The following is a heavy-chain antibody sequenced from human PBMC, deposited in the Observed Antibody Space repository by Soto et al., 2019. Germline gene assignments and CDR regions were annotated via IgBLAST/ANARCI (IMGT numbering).Heavy chain of an antibody. CDR1: GYTFTSYT. J-gene: IGHJ4*02. Sequence: QVQLVQSGAEVKKPGASVKVSCKASGYTFTSYTISWVRQAPGHGLEWMGWISAYNGNTNYAQKFQGRVTMTTDTSTSTAYRELRSLGSDDTAVYYCARDPRGWGSYFDYWGPGTLVTVSS. CDR3: ARDPRGWGSYFDY. V-gene: IGHV1-18*01. CDR2: ISAYNGNT. D-gene: IGHD3-16*01.